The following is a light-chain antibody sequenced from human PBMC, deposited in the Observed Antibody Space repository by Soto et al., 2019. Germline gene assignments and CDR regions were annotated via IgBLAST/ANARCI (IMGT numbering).Light chain of an antibody. J-gene: IGKJ2*01. CDR1: RDISTW. CDR3: QQANSFPFI. V-gene: IGKV1D-12*01. CDR2: GAS. Sequence: DIQMTQSPSSXSASVGDRVTITCRASRDISTWLARYQQKPGKAPKLLIYGASNLQSGVPSRFSGRGSGTDFTLTISSLQPEDFGTYYCQQANSFPFIFAQGTKVDTK.